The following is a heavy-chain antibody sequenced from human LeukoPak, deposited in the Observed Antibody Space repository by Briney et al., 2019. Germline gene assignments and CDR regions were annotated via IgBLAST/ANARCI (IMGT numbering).Heavy chain of an antibody. CDR1: CGSISSDSYW. Sequence: PSQTLSLTCTVACGSISSDSYWWSFIRHPAGKGLEWIGRIYHSGSTNYNPSLKSRVTISVDTSKHQFSLKLSSVTAADTAVYYCARGPRYSSGWYRVWGNGTTVTISS. J-gene: IGHJ6*04. CDR2: IYHSGST. V-gene: IGHV4-61*02. D-gene: IGHD6-19*01. CDR3: ARGPRYSSGWYRV.